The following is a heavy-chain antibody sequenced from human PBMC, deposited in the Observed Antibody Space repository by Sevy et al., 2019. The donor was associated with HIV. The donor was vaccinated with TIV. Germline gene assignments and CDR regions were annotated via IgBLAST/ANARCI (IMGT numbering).Heavy chain of an antibody. J-gene: IGHJ4*02. CDR1: GGSISSSSYY. CDR2: IYYSGST. D-gene: IGHD1-26*01. Sequence: SETLSLSCTVSGGSISSSSYYWGWIRQPPGKVLEWIGSIYYSGSTYYNPSLKSRVTISVDTSKNQFSLKLSSVTAADTAVYYCARQNDSGRLRGVYFDYWGQGTLVTVSS. CDR3: ARQNDSGRLRGVYFDY. V-gene: IGHV4-39*01.